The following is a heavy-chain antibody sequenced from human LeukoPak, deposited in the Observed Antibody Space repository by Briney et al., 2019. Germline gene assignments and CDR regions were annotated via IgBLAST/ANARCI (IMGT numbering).Heavy chain of an antibody. Sequence: GESLKISCKGSGYSFTSYWIGWVRQMPGKGLEWMGIIYPGDSDTRYSPSFQGQVTISADKSISTAYLQWSSLKASDTAMYYCARSIAYYYDSSGYTPEYFQHWGQGTLVTVSS. V-gene: IGHV5-51*01. CDR2: IYPGDSDT. D-gene: IGHD3-22*01. J-gene: IGHJ1*01. CDR1: GYSFTSYW. CDR3: ARSIAYYYDSSGYTPEYFQH.